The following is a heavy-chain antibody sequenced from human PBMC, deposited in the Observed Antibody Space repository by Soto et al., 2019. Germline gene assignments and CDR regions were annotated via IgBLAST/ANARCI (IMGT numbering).Heavy chain of an antibody. CDR2: LYNSGST. CDR3: ARDLWGYCGTDCYPLDV. J-gene: IGHJ6*02. CDR1: GGSIRSYY. D-gene: IGHD2-21*02. V-gene: IGHV4-59*01. Sequence: QVRLQESGPGLVKPSETLSLTCTVSGGSIRSYYWSWIRQAPGKGLEWIGYLYNSGSTVYNPSLTSRVTMSVDKSKNQFSLKRNSVTAADTAVYYCARDLWGYCGTDCYPLDVWGQGTTVTVSS.